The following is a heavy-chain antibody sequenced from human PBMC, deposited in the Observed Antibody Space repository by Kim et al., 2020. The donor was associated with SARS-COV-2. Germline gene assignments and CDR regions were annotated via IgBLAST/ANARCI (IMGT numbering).Heavy chain of an antibody. D-gene: IGHD2-15*01. CDR3: ARDLRGYSVY. V-gene: IGHV1-18*01. J-gene: IGHJ4*02. CDR2: IAPYNGNT. Sequence: ASVKVSCRGSGYTLSSYTINWVRQAPGQGLEWMGWIAPYNGNTNYAQKFQGRVTMTTDTSTSTAYMELRSLRSDDTAVYFCARDLRGYSVYWGQGTLVSVSS. CDR1: GYTLSSYT.